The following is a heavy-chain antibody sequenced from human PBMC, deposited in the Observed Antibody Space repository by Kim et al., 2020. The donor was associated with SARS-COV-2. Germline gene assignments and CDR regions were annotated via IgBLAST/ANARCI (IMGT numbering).Heavy chain of an antibody. CDR1: GFTFSSYA. Sequence: GGSLRLFCAASGFTFSSYAMHWVRQAPGKGLEWVAVISYDGSNKYYADSVKGRFTISRDNSKNTLYLQMNSLRAEDTAVYYCARSRGGSYYYGMDVWGQGTTVTVAS. CDR3: ARSRGGSYYYGMDV. V-gene: IGHV3-30*04. J-gene: IGHJ6*02. D-gene: IGHD1-26*01. CDR2: ISYDGSNK.